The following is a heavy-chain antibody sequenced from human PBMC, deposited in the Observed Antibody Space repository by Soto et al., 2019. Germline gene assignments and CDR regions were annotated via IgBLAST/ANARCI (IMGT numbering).Heavy chain of an antibody. CDR3: ARHCSGGSCYSFDY. Sequence: QVQLQESGPGLVKPSETLSLTCTVSGGSISSYYWSWIRQPPGKGLEWIGYIYYSGSTNYNPSLKSRVTISVDTSKNQFSLKLSSVTAADTAVYYCARHCSGGSCYSFDYWGQGTLVTVSS. J-gene: IGHJ4*02. V-gene: IGHV4-59*08. D-gene: IGHD2-15*01. CDR1: GGSISSYY. CDR2: IYYSGST.